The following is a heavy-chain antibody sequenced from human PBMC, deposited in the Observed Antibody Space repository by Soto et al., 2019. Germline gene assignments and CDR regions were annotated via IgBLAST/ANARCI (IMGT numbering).Heavy chain of an antibody. J-gene: IGHJ4*02. V-gene: IGHV1-18*01. Sequence: ASVKVSCKASGYTFTSYGISWVRQAPGQGLEWMGWISAYNGNTNYAQKLQGRVTMTTDTSTSTAYMELRSLRSDDTAVYYCASNPYDSSGPDTFDYWGQGTLVTVSS. CDR2: ISAYNGNT. CDR3: ASNPYDSSGPDTFDY. D-gene: IGHD3-22*01. CDR1: GYTFTSYG.